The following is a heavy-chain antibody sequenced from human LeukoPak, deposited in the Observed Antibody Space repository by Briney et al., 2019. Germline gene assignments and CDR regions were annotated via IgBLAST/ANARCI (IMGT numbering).Heavy chain of an antibody. Sequence: SETLSLTCAVYGGSFSGYYWSWIRQPPGKGLEWIGEINHSGSTNYNPSLKSRVTISVDTSKNQFSLKLSSVTVADTAVYYCARHYGSSWFRDWFDPWGQGTLVTVSS. CDR1: GGSFSGYY. J-gene: IGHJ5*02. CDR2: INHSGST. V-gene: IGHV4-34*01. D-gene: IGHD6-13*01. CDR3: ARHYGSSWFRDWFDP.